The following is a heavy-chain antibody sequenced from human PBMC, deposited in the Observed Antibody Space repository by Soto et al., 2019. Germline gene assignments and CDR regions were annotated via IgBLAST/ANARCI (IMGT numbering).Heavy chain of an antibody. CDR2: ISAINDNT. V-gene: IGHV1-18*01. Sequence: QVQLVHSGAEVKKPGASVKVSFKASGYTFNSYGISWVRQAPGQGLEWMGWISAINDNTNYAQDFQDRVTMTTDTSTSTAYMELRSLRSDDTAVYYCARDINYAMDVWGQGTTVTVSS. CDR1: GYTFNSYG. J-gene: IGHJ6*02. CDR3: ARDINYAMDV.